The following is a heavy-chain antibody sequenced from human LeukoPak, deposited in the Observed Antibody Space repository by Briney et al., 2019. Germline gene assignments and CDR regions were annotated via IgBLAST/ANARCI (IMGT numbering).Heavy chain of an antibody. CDR3: ARLHPNRFIGGYFDY. CDR1: GGSISSSSYY. V-gene: IGHV4-39*01. J-gene: IGHJ4*02. Sequence: PSETLSLTCTVSGGSISSSSYYWGWIRQPPGKGLEWIGSIYYSGSTYYNPSLKSRVTISVDTSKNQFSLKLSSVTAADTAVYYCARLHPNRFIGGYFDYWGQGTLVTVSS. CDR2: IYYSGST. D-gene: IGHD3-10*01.